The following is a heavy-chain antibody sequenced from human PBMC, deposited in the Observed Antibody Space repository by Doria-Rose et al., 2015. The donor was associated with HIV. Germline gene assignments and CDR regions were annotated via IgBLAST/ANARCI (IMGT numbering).Heavy chain of an antibody. Sequence: QVQLQESGPGLVRPSETLSLTCSVSGGSISHYYWSWIRQPPGKGLEYIGDIYYTGSTNYSPAIKSRVSISIDTSKNKFSLRLSSVTAADTAVYYCAGVLSGTYDYWGQGTLVTVSS. CDR1: GGSISHYY. CDR2: IYYTGST. V-gene: IGHV4-59*01. D-gene: IGHD1-26*01. J-gene: IGHJ4*02. CDR3: AGVLSGTYDY.